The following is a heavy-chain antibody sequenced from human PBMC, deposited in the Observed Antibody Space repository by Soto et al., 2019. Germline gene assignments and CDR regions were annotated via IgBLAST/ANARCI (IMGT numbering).Heavy chain of an antibody. J-gene: IGHJ4*02. D-gene: IGHD1-1*01. CDR1: GLSFSSYA. V-gene: IGHV3-23*01. Sequence: EVQVLESGGGLAQPGRSLRLSCAVSGLSFSSYAMTWVRQSPGKGLEWVSSISRSGNSTYSADSVRGRFTISRDNSKNSLYLQMNSRRAEDTAVYYCAKEAIILDLIPTSYYFDFWGQGTLVTVSS. CDR3: AKEAIILDLIPTSYYFDF. CDR2: ISRSGNST.